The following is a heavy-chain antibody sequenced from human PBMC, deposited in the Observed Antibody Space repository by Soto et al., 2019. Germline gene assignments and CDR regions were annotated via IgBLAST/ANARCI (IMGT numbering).Heavy chain of an antibody. CDR3: VAYSASHNWFGR. CDR2: VFPSGNT. V-gene: IGHV4-38-2*01. D-gene: IGHD6-13*01. Sequence: PSETLSLTCAVSGSSVSGDFYWSWIRQPPGKVLEWIGSVFPSGNTYYLPSLRGRISLSIDTSKNQISLTLTSVTAADTPLVYCVAYSASHNWFGRWGQGTLVTVSS. J-gene: IGHJ5*02. CDR1: GSSVSGDFY.